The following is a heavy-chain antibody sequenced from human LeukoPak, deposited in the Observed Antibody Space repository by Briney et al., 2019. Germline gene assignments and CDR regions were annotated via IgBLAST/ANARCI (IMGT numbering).Heavy chain of an antibody. V-gene: IGHV5-51*01. CDR3: ARRGQAYCGSDCYSRDAAFDI. CDR1: GYSFINYW. J-gene: IGHJ3*02. CDR2: IYPGDSDT. Sequence: GESLKISCQGSGYSFINYWIAWVRQMPGKGLEWMGIIYPGDSDTRYSPSFQGQVTISADKSISTAYLQWSSLKASDTAMYYCARRGQAYCGSDCYSRDAAFDIWGQGTMVTVSS. D-gene: IGHD2-21*02.